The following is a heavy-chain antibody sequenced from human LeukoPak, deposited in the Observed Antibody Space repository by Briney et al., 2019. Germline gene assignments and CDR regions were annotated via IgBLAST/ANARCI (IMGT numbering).Heavy chain of an antibody. CDR2: IHSSGSA. J-gene: IGHJ4*02. CDR1: GASITTYY. CDR3: ARDILDVGATHYFDY. Sequence: KSSETLSLTCTVSGASITTYYWSWIRQPPGKGLEYIGQIHSSGSANYNPSLKSRVAMSLDASKNQFSLTVSSLTAADTAIYYCARDILDVGATHYFDYWGQGSLLMVSS. D-gene: IGHD1-26*01. V-gene: IGHV4-59*01.